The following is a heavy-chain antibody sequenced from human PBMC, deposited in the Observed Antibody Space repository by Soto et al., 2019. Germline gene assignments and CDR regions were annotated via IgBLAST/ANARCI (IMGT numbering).Heavy chain of an antibody. J-gene: IGHJ6*02. Sequence: ASVKVSCKASGGTFSSYAISWVRQAPGQGLEWMGGIIPIFGTANYAQKFQGRVTITADESTSTAYMELSSLRSEDTAVYYCARGMEANYYYYYGMDVWGQGTTVTVSS. CDR1: GGTFSSYA. CDR2: IIPIFGTA. CDR3: ARGMEANYYYYYGMDV. V-gene: IGHV1-69*13. D-gene: IGHD3-3*01.